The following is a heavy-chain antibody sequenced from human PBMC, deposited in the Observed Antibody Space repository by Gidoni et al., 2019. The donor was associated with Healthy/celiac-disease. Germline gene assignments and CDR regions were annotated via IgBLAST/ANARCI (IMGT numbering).Heavy chain of an antibody. CDR3: ARGGVDIVVVPAATENWFDP. CDR1: AYTVTSFG. Sequence: QVQLVQSGAEVKKPGASVKVSCKASAYTVTSFGISWVRQAPGQALEWLGWISASNGNTTYAQKLPGRVTMTTDTSTSTCYMELRTLRADDTVVYSCARGGVDIVVVPAATENWFDPWGQVTLVTVSS. J-gene: IGHJ5*02. CDR2: ISASNGNT. D-gene: IGHD2-2*01. V-gene: IGHV1-18*01.